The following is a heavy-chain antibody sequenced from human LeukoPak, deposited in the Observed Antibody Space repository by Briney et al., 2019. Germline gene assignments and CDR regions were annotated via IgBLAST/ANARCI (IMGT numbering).Heavy chain of an antibody. Sequence: SETLSLTCTVSGGSISSYYWSWIRQPAGKGLEWIGRIYTSGSTNYNPSLKSRVTMSVDTSKNQFSLKLSSVTAADTAVYYCARLSGDGGYYLPYYDYWGQGTLVTVSS. D-gene: IGHD3-22*01. CDR2: IYTSGST. J-gene: IGHJ4*02. V-gene: IGHV4-4*07. CDR3: ARLSGDGGYYLPYYDY. CDR1: GGSISSYY.